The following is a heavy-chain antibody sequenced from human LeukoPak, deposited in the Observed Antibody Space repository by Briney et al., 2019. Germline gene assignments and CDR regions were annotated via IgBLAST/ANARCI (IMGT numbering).Heavy chain of an antibody. V-gene: IGHV1-2*02. CDR2: IHTDSRGT. Sequence: PGASVTVSCKASGYTFTGYYMHWVRQAPGQGLEWMRWIHTDSRGTNYAHKVHGKVSMLRGTSISTAYMQLSRLRCDETAVYYCACCSSGWCHHWGQGTLDTVSS. CDR1: GYTFTGYY. D-gene: IGHD6-19*01. J-gene: IGHJ5*02. CDR3: ACCSSGWCHH.